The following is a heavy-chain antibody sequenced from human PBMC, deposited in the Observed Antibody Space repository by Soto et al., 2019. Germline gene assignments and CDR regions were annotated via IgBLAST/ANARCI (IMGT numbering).Heavy chain of an antibody. CDR3: ARGRRMGYDFWSGYWTYYFDY. V-gene: IGHV1-8*01. CDR2: MNPNSGNT. Sequence: EASVKVSCKASGYTFTSYDINWVRQATGQGLEWMGWMNPNSGNTGYAQKFQGRVTMTRNTSISTAYMELSSLRSEDTAVYYCARGRRMGYDFWSGYWTYYFDYWGQGTLVTVSS. D-gene: IGHD3-3*01. CDR1: GYTFTSYD. J-gene: IGHJ4*02.